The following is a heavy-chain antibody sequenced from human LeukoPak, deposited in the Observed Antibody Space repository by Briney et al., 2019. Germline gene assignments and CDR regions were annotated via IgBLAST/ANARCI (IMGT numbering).Heavy chain of an antibody. Sequence: ASVKVSCKASGGTFSSYAISWVRQAPGQGLEWMGRIFPIFGTANYAQKFQGRVTITTDESTSTAYMDLRSLRSEDTAVYYCARETWGSYRGGAFDIWGQGTMVTVSS. J-gene: IGHJ3*02. V-gene: IGHV1-69*05. D-gene: IGHD1-26*01. CDR1: GGTFSSYA. CDR3: ARETWGSYRGGAFDI. CDR2: IFPIFGTA.